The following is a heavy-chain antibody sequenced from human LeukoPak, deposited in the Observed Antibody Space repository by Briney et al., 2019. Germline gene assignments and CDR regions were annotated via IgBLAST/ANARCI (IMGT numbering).Heavy chain of an antibody. CDR3: AKGATMIVVEGIFDY. Sequence: GGSLRLSCAASGFTFSSYGMHWVRQAPVKGLEWVAVISYDGSNKYYADSVKGRFTISRDNSKNTLYLQMNSLRAEDTAVYYCAKGATMIVVEGIFDYWGQGTLVTVSS. CDR1: GFTFSSYG. V-gene: IGHV3-30*18. J-gene: IGHJ4*02. D-gene: IGHD3-22*01. CDR2: ISYDGSNK.